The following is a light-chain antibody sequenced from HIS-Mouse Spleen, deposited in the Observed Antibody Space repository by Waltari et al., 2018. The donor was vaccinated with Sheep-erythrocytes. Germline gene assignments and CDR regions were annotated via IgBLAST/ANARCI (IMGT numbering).Light chain of an antibody. J-gene: IGKJ3*01. CDR2: AAS. CDR1: QSISSY. CDR3: QQSYSTPQFT. V-gene: IGKV1-39*01. Sequence: DIQMTQSPSSLSASVGDRVTITCRASQSISSYLNWYQQKPGKAPKLLIDAASSLQSGVPSRFSGSGSGTEFTLTISSLQPEDFATYYCQQSYSTPQFTFGPGTKVDIK.